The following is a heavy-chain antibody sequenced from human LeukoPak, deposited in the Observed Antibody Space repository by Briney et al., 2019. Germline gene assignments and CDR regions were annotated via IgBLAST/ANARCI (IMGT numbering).Heavy chain of an antibody. Sequence: SETLSLTCTVSGGSISSYYWSWIRQPPGKGLEWIGEINHSGSTNYNPSLKSRVTISVDTSKNQFSLKLSSVTAADTAVYYCASGSPTTVTTRGTYFDYWGQGTLVTVSS. CDR2: INHSGST. J-gene: IGHJ4*02. V-gene: IGHV4-34*01. CDR3: ASGSPTTVTTRGTYFDY. CDR1: GGSISSYY. D-gene: IGHD4-17*01.